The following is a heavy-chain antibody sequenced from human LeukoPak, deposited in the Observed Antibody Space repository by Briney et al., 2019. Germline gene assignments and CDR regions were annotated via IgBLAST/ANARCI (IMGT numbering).Heavy chain of an antibody. J-gene: IGHJ4*02. CDR2: IYYSGST. V-gene: IGHV4-59*01. CDR3: ARVDTYGCERFDH. D-gene: IGHD5-18*01. CDR1: GDSINTYY. Sequence: SETLSLTCTVSGDSINTYYWSWIRQPPGKGLEWIGYIYYSGSTDYNPSLKSRVTMSVDTSKSQLSLKLSSVTAADTAVYYCARVDTYGCERFDHWGQGALVTVPS.